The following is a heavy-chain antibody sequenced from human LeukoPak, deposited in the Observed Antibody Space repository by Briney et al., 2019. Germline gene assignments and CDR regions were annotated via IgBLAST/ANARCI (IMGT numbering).Heavy chain of an antibody. CDR1: GYTFTSYG. Sequence: ASVKVSCKASGYTFTSYGISWVRQAPGQGLEWMGRISAYNGNTNYAQKLQGRVTMTTDTSTSTAYMELRSLRSDDTAVYYCAGQAYYYDSSGYYFGYWGQGTLVTVSS. CDR2: ISAYNGNT. D-gene: IGHD3-22*01. J-gene: IGHJ4*02. V-gene: IGHV1-18*01. CDR3: AGQAYYYDSSGYYFGY.